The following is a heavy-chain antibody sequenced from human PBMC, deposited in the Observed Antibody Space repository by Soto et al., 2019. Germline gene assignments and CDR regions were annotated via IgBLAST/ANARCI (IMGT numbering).Heavy chain of an antibody. CDR3: ATDSQWRGPEY. CDR1: GFTVSNFY. Sequence: EVQLVESGGGLVQPGGSLRLSCAASGFTVSNFYMSWVRQAPGKGLEWASVIYRGGNTYYADYVKCRFNISRDNSKNTVYLEMNGLRAEETAFYYWATDSQWRGPEYWGQGTLVSVSS. CDR2: IYRGGNT. D-gene: IGHD6-19*01. V-gene: IGHV3-66*01. J-gene: IGHJ4*02.